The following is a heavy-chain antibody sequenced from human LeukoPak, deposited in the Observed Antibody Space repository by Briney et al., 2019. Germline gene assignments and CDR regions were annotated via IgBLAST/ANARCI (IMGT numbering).Heavy chain of an antibody. V-gene: IGHV3-30*02. CDR1: GFTFSSYG. D-gene: IGHD1-26*01. Sequence: GGSLRLSCAASGFTFSSYGMHWVRQAPGKGLEWVAVIWYDGSNKYYADSVKGRFTISRDNSKNTLYLQMNSLRAEDTALYYCAKDIGPMGSGSHPLDYWGQGTLVTVSS. CDR3: AKDIGPMGSGSHPLDY. J-gene: IGHJ4*02. CDR2: IWYDGSNK.